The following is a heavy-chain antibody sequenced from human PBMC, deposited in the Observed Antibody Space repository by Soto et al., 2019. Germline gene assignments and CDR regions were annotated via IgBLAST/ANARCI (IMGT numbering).Heavy chain of an antibody. D-gene: IGHD6-19*01. CDR2: IKQDGSEK. J-gene: IGHJ4*02. CDR3: ARDLSRLMAGLSSHGGFDC. Sequence: EVQLVESGGGLVQPGGSLRLSCAASGFTFSSYWMSWVRQAPGKGLEWVANIKQDGSEKYYVDSVKGRFTISRDNAKNSLYLQMNSLRAEDTAVYYCARDLSRLMAGLSSHGGFDCWGQGTLVTVSS. CDR1: GFTFSSYW. V-gene: IGHV3-7*03.